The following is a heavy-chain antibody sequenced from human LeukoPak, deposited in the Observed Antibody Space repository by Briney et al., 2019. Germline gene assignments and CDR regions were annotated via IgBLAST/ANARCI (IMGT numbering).Heavy chain of an antibody. CDR1: GGSFSGYY. D-gene: IGHD4-17*01. V-gene: IGHV4-34*01. Sequence: SETLSLTCAVYGGSFSGYYWSWIRQPPGKGLEWIGEINHSGRTNYNPSLKSRVTKSVDTSKNQFSLKLSSVTAADTAVYYWARTTVTTGFITEDAFDISGQRAMGTVSS. CDR3: ARTTVTTGFITEDAFDI. CDR2: INHSGRT. J-gene: IGHJ3*02.